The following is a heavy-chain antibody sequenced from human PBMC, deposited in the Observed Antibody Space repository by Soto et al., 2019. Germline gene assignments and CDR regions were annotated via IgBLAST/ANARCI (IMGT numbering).Heavy chain of an antibody. CDR3: AKDFSLWSGYHYFDP. J-gene: IGHJ5*02. Sequence: LRLSCAASGFTFSSYAMSWVRQAPGKGLEWVSAISGSGGSTYYADSVKGRFTISRDNSKNTLYLQMNSLRAEDTAVYYCAKDFSLWSGYHYFDPWGQGTLVTVSS. V-gene: IGHV3-23*01. CDR2: ISGSGGST. D-gene: IGHD3-3*01. CDR1: GFTFSSYA.